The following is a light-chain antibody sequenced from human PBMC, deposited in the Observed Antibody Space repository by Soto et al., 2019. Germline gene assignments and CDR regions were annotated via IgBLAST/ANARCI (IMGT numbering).Light chain of an antibody. CDR3: RSYSGSKNHIRV. J-gene: IGLJ3*02. CDR1: SSDVGGYNY. CDR2: EVS. Sequence: QSVLTQPPSASGSPGQSVTISCTGTSSDVGGYNYVSWYQQHPGKAPKLMIYEVSKRPSGVPDRFSGSKSGTTASLTVSGHQAEDEAPYSFRSYSGSKNHIRVFGGGTKLT. V-gene: IGLV2-8*01.